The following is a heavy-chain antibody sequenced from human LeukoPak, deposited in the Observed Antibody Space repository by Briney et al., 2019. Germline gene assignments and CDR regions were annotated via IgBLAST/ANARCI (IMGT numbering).Heavy chain of an antibody. CDR1: GGSISTYY. Sequence: PSETLSLTCTVSGGSISTYYFSWIRQPPGEGLEWIGYIYYSGSTNYNPSLKSRVTISVDTSKNRISLHLSSVTAADTAVYYCARDYVGMSTIRDFGCWGQGTLVTVSS. CDR3: ARDYVGMSTIRDFGC. CDR2: IYYSGST. J-gene: IGHJ4*02. D-gene: IGHD5-24*01. V-gene: IGHV4-59*01.